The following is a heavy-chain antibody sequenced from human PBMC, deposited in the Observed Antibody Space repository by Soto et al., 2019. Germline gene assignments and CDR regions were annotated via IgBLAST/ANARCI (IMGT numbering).Heavy chain of an antibody. D-gene: IGHD6-13*01. V-gene: IGHV1-69*12. Sequence: QVQLVQSGAEVKKPGSSVKVSCKASGGTFSSYAISWVRQAPGQGREWMGGIIPIFGTANYAQKFQGRVTITADESTSTAYMELSSLRSEDTAVYYCAREEGYSRPYYYSGMDVWGQGTTVTLSS. CDR3: AREEGYSRPYYYSGMDV. CDR2: IIPIFGTA. CDR1: GGTFSSYA. J-gene: IGHJ6*02.